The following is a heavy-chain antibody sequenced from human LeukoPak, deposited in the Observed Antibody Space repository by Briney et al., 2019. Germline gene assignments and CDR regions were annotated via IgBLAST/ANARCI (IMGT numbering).Heavy chain of an antibody. CDR3: AAKLWFGESR. V-gene: IGHV3-11*01. CDR2: ISSSGSSI. D-gene: IGHD3-10*01. Sequence: SGGSLRLSCAASGFTFSDYYMSWIRQAPGKGLEWVSYISSSGSSIYYADSVKGRFTISRDNAKTSLYLQMNSLRAEDTAVYYCAAKLWFGESRWGQGTLVTVSS. J-gene: IGHJ4*02. CDR1: GFTFSDYY.